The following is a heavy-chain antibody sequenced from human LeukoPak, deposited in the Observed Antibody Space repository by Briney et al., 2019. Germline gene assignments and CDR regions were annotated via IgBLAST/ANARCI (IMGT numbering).Heavy chain of an antibody. J-gene: IGHJ4*02. V-gene: IGHV4-61*02. CDR1: GGSISSGSYY. D-gene: IGHD3-16*01. CDR3: ARGAGLFDS. CDR2: MYTSGST. Sequence: SETLSLTCTVSGGSISSGSYYWSWIRQPAGKGLEWIGRMYTSGSTNYNPSLKSRATISVDTSKNQFSLKLSSVTAADTAVYYCARGAGLFDSWGQGTLVTVSS.